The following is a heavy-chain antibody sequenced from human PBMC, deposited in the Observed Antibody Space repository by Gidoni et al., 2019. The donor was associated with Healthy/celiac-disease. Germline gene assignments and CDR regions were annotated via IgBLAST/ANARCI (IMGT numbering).Heavy chain of an antibody. V-gene: IGHV4-34*01. Sequence: QVQLQQWGAGLLKPSETLSLTCAVYGGSFSGYYWSWLRQPPGKGLEWIGEINHSGSTNYNPSLKSRVTISVDTSKNQFSLKLSSVTAADTAVYYCARGNPSWFGEPKNDHGGAFDIWGQGTMVTVSS. J-gene: IGHJ3*02. D-gene: IGHD3-10*01. CDR3: ARGNPSWFGEPKNDHGGAFDI. CDR2: INHSGST. CDR1: GGSFSGYY.